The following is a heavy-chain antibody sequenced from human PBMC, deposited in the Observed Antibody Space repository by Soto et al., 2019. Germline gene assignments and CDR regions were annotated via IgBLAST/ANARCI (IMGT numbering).Heavy chain of an antibody. CDR3: AKDSISFNRIYEPFDL. V-gene: IGHV3-23*01. Sequence: TGGSLRLSCAASGFTFSNYAMYWVRQAPGKGLEWVAVIGGGGSDTFYAESVTGRFTVSRDDSKNTLYLQMDSLRVEDTAVYYCAKDSISFNRIYEPFDLWGQGTRVTVS. J-gene: IGHJ3*01. CDR2: IGGGGSDT. CDR1: GFTFSNYA. D-gene: IGHD3-3*02.